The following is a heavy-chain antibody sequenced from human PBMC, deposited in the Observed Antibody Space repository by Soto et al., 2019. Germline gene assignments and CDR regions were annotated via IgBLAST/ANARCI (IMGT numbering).Heavy chain of an antibody. CDR3: ARGWFGPDV. V-gene: IGHV3-74*01. CDR1: GFTLSGRS. D-gene: IGHD3-10*01. J-gene: IGHJ6*04. Sequence: EVQLVESGGGLVQPGGSLRLSCAASGFTLSGRSMHWVRQAPGKGLVWVSGIDNAGTDSTYADSVKGRFTSSRDNAKNMLYLQMNRLGVDDTGVYYCARGWFGPDVWGKGTTVTVSS. CDR2: IDNAGTDS.